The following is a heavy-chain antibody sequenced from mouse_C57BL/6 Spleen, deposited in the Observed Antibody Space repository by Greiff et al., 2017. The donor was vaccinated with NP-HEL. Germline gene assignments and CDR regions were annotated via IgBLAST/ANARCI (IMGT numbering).Heavy chain of an antibody. CDR1: GYTFTSYW. CDR2: IYPSDSET. Sequence: VQLQQSGAELARPGASVKMSCKASGYTFTSYWMDWVKQRPGQGLEWIGNIYPSDSETHYNQKFKDKATLTVDKSSSTAYMQLSSLTSEDSAVYYCARSSYYSNYWGQGTTLTVSS. J-gene: IGHJ2*01. D-gene: IGHD2-5*01. V-gene: IGHV1-61*01. CDR3: ARSSYYSNY.